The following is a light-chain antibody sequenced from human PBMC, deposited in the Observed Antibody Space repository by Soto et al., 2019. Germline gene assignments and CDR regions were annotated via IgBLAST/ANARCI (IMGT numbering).Light chain of an antibody. CDR2: KAS. Sequence: DIQMTHSPSTLSASVGDRVTITCRASQSISSWLAWYQQKAGKAPKLLIYKASSLESGVPARFSGSGSGTEFTLTISSLQPDDFATYYCQQYNSYPPYTFGQGTKLEIK. CDR3: QQYNSYPPYT. CDR1: QSISSW. J-gene: IGKJ2*01. V-gene: IGKV1-5*03.